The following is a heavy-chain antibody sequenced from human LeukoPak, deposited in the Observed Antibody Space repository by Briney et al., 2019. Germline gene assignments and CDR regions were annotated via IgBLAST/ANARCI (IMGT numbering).Heavy chain of an antibody. Sequence: PAGSLRLSCAASGFTLSSYGMHWVRQAPGKGLEWVAVISYDGSNKYYAHSVKGRFTISSDNSKNTLYLQMNSLRAEDTAVYYCAKDAPIFNDAFDIWGQGTMVTVSS. CDR3: AKDAPIFNDAFDI. CDR2: ISYDGSNK. V-gene: IGHV3-30*18. J-gene: IGHJ3*02. CDR1: GFTLSSYG.